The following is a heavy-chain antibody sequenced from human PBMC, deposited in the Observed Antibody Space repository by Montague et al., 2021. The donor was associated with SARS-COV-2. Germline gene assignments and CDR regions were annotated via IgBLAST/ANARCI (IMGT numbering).Heavy chain of an antibody. CDR1: GASIRSNTFF. Sequence: SETLSLTCTVYGASIRSNTFFWAWIRPSPGKGLEWIRSVYHSGRSYFNPSLKSRVTISVDTSKSQFSLRVASVTAADTAVYFCAGDQGQFVSNGPRIDSWGQGALVTVAS. J-gene: IGHJ4*02. D-gene: IGHD3-10*01. V-gene: IGHV4-39*07. CDR2: VYHSGRS. CDR3: AGDQGQFVSNGPRIDS.